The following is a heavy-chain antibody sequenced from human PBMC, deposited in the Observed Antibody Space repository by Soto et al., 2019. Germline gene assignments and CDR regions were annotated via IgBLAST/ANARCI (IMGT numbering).Heavy chain of an antibody. Sequence: ASVKVSCKASGYTFTGYYMHWVRQAPGQGLEWMGWINPNSGGTNYAQKFQGRVTMTRDTSISTAYMELSRLRSDDTAVYYCARDLEYYYDSSGHGSDYWGQGTLVTVS. CDR3: ARDLEYYYDSSGHGSDY. J-gene: IGHJ4*02. CDR2: INPNSGGT. CDR1: GYTFTGYY. V-gene: IGHV1-2*02. D-gene: IGHD3-22*01.